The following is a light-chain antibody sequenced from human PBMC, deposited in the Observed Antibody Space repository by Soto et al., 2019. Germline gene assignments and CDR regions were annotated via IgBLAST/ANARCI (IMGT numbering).Light chain of an antibody. CDR1: QSITGW. CDR2: GAS. Sequence: DIQMTQSPSTLSTSVGDTVTITSRASQSITGWLAWYQQKPGKAPKLLIFGASSLESGVPSRFGGSGSGTEFTLTISSLQPDDFATYYCQLYKAYPWTFGQGTKVEIK. V-gene: IGKV1-5*03. J-gene: IGKJ1*01. CDR3: QLYKAYPWT.